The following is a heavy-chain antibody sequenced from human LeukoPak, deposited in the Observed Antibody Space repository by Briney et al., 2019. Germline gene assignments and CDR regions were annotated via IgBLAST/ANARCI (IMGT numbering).Heavy chain of an antibody. D-gene: IGHD3-22*01. CDR3: ARDNGGSYYYDSSGYRPFDY. Sequence: SETLSLTCAVYGGSFSSYCCTWIRQPPGKGLEWIGEVNHGGSTNYNPSLKSRVTISVDTSKNQFSLKLSSVTAADTAVYYCARDNGGSYYYDSSGYRPFDYWGQGTLVTVSS. V-gene: IGHV4-34*01. J-gene: IGHJ4*02. CDR1: GGSFSSYC. CDR2: VNHGGST.